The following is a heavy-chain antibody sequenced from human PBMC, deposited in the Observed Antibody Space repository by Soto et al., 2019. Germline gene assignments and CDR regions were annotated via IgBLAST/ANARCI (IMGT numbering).Heavy chain of an antibody. CDR3: ARYPMVRGVIS. CDR1: GFTFSSYW. CDR2: INSDGSST. V-gene: IGHV3-74*01. J-gene: IGHJ4*02. Sequence: PGGSLRLSCAASGFTFSSYWMHWVRQAPGRGLVWVSRINSDGSSTSYADSLKGRFTISRDNAKNTLYLQMNSLRAEDTAVYYCARYPMVRGVISWGQGTLVTVSS. D-gene: IGHD3-10*01.